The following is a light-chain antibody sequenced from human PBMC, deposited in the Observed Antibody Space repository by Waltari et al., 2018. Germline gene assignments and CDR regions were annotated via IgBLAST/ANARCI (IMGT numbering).Light chain of an antibody. J-gene: IGKJ2*03. V-gene: IGKV2-30*02. CDR1: QSLLHSNGNTY. CDR3: MQGTHWPPYS. Sequence: DVVMTQSPLSLPITPGQPASMTCRSSQSLLHSNGNTYLSWFLQKPGQPPRRLIYKVSNGDSGVPDRFSGSGAGTDVTLRISRVEAEDVGVYYCMQGTHWPPYSFGQGTKVEIK. CDR2: KVS.